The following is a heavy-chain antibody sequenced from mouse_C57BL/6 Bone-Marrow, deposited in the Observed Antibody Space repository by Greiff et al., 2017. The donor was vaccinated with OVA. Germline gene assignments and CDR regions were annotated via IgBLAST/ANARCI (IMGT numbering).Heavy chain of an antibody. D-gene: IGHD1-1*01. Sequence: VQLQQPGAELVKPGASVKLSCKASGYTFTSYWMQWVKQRPGQGLEWIGEIDPSDSYTNYNQKFKGKATLTVDTSSSTAYMQLNSLTSEDTAVYYCARDYGSSSSWFAYWGQGTLVTVSA. V-gene: IGHV1-50*01. J-gene: IGHJ3*01. CDR2: IDPSDSYT. CDR3: ARDYGSSSSWFAY. CDR1: GYTFTSYW.